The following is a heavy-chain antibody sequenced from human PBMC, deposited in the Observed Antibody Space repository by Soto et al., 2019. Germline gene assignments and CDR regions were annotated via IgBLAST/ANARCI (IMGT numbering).Heavy chain of an antibody. CDR1: GFTFSSYS. Sequence: EVQLVESGGGLVQPGGSLRLSCAASGFTFSSYSMNWVRQAPGKGLEWVSYISSSSSTIYYADSVKGRFTISRDNAKNSLYLQMNSLRAEDTAVYYCARATVTTTSYYYYYYYMDVWGKGTTVTVSS. J-gene: IGHJ6*03. CDR3: ARATVTTTSYYYYYYYMDV. CDR2: ISSSSSTI. D-gene: IGHD4-4*01. V-gene: IGHV3-48*01.